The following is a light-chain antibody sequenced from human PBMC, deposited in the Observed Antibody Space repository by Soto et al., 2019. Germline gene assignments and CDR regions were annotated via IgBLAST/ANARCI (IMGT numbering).Light chain of an antibody. Sequence: EIVLTQSPDTLSVSPGERVTLSHSARQSVDINVCWYQQKPGQAPRLLIYGASTRATGSPDRFSASGSATEFTLTISRLQSEDVAVYYCQQYNDWPRTFGQGTKVDIK. V-gene: IGKV3-15*01. CDR3: QQYNDWPRT. CDR1: QSVDIN. CDR2: GAS. J-gene: IGKJ1*01.